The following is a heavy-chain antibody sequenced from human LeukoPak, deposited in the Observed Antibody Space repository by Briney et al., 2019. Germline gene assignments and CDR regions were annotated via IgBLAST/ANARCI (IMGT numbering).Heavy chain of an antibody. Sequence: PGGSLRLPCVASGFTFDDYATHWVRQGPGKGLEWVSSISWNSGSLGYADSVKGRFTISRDNAKNSLYPQMNSLRAEDMALYYCAKDYCSSTSCYFDYWGQGTLVTVSS. CDR3: AKDYCSSTSCYFDY. CDR1: GFTFDDYA. D-gene: IGHD2-2*01. CDR2: ISWNSGSL. V-gene: IGHV3-9*03. J-gene: IGHJ4*02.